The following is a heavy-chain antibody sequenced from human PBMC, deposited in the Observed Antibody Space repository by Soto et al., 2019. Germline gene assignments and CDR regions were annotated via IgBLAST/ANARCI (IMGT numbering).Heavy chain of an antibody. Sequence: QVQLQQWGAGLLKPSETLSLTCAVYGGSFSGYYWSWIRQPPGKGLEWIGEINHRGSTNYNPSLKSRVPIPVDRSKNQFSLGLSSVTAADTAVYYCARNYCSGGSCYLFFDYWGQGALITVSS. D-gene: IGHD2-15*01. CDR3: ARNYCSGGSCYLFFDY. V-gene: IGHV4-34*01. J-gene: IGHJ4*02. CDR2: INHRGST. CDR1: GGSFSGYY.